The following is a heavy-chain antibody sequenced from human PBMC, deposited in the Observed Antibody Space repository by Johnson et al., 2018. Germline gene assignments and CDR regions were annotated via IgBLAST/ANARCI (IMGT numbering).Heavy chain of an antibody. Sequence: VQLVQSGGGLVKPGGSLRLSCAASGFTFSNAWMNWVRQAPGKGLEWVGRIKSKTDGGTTDYAAPVKGRFTISRDDSKNTLYLQMNSLKTEDTAVYYCTTEEWKSSITMGMDVWGKGTTVTVSS. D-gene: IGHD3-10*01. CDR2: IKSKTDGGTT. J-gene: IGHJ6*03. CDR1: GFTFSNAW. V-gene: IGHV3-15*07. CDR3: TTEEWKSSITMGMDV.